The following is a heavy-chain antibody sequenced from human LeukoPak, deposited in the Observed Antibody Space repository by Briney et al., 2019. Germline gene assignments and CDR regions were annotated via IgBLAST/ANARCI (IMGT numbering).Heavy chain of an antibody. CDR1: GFTFDDYG. CDR2: INWNGGST. J-gene: IGHJ3*02. CDR3: ARVSGSYKKDAFDI. D-gene: IGHD1-26*01. Sequence: GGSLRLSCAASGFTFDDYGMSWVRQAPGKGLEWVSGINWNGGSTGYADSVKGRFTISRDNAKNSLYLQMNSLRAEDTALYHCARVSGSYKKDAFDIWGQGTMVTVSS. V-gene: IGHV3-20*01.